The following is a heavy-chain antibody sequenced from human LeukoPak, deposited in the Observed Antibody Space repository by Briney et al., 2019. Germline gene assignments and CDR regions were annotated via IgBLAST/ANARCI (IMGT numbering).Heavy chain of an antibody. CDR1: GYSFTSYW. V-gene: IGHV5-10-1*04. Sequence: GESLKISCKGSGYSFTSYWISWVRQMPGKGLEWMGRIDPGDSDSYTNYSPSFQGQVTISADKSISTAYLQWSSLKASDTAMYYCARPAVAGTLGFFDYWGQGTLVTVSS. CDR3: ARPAVAGTLGFFDY. J-gene: IGHJ4*02. D-gene: IGHD6-19*01. CDR2: IDPGDSDSYT.